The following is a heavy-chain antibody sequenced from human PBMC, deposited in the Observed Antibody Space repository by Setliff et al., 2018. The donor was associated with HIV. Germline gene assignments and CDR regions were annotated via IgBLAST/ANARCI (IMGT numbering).Heavy chain of an antibody. CDR2: IIPIFGTA. V-gene: IGHV1-69*05. J-gene: IGHJ3*02. CDR3: ARSPQLYGDYRDASDI. D-gene: IGHD4-17*01. Sequence: GASVKVSCEASGGSFSSYAISWVRQAPGQGLEWMGGIIPIFGTAKYAQKFQGRVTITTDESTSTVYMELPSLRSEDTAVYYCARSPQLYGDYRDASDIWGHGTMVTVSS. CDR1: GGSFSSYA.